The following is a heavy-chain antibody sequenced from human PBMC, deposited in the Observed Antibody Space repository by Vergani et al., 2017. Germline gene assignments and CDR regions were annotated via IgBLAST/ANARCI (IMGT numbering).Heavy chain of an antibody. CDR1: GFTFSSYS. Sequence: QVQLVESGGGVVQPGRSLRLSCAASGFTFSSYSMHWVRQAPGKGLEWVAVIWYDGSNKYYADSVKGRFTISRDNSKNTLYLQMNSLRAEDTAVYYCARDYHYYDSSGYYWGYFDYWGQGTLVTVSS. V-gene: IGHV3-33*01. D-gene: IGHD3-22*01. J-gene: IGHJ4*02. CDR2: IWYDGSNK. CDR3: ARDYHYYDSSGYYWGYFDY.